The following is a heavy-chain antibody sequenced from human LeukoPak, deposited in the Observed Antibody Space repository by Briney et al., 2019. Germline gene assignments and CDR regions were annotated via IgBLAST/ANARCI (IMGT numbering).Heavy chain of an antibody. J-gene: IGHJ4*02. D-gene: IGHD5-24*01. CDR2: INWNGGST. Sequence: GGSLRLSCAASGFIFDDYGMSWVRQAPGKGLEWVSGINWNGGSTGYADSVKGRFTISRDNAKNTLYLQMTSLRVEDTAIYYCVRDGDVYNFDHWGQRTLVTVSS. CDR1: GFIFDDYG. V-gene: IGHV3-20*04. CDR3: VRDGDVYNFDH.